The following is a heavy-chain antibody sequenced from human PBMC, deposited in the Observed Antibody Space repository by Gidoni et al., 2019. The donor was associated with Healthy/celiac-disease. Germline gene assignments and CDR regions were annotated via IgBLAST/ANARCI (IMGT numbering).Heavy chain of an antibody. V-gene: IGHV3-7*01. J-gene: IGHJ6*02. Sequence: EVQLVEAGGGLVQPGESLRLSCAASGFTLSSYWMSWVRQAPGKGLEWVANIKQDGSEKYYVDSVTGRFTISRDNAKNSLYLQMNSLRAEDTAVYYCARPQWLAHYYYYYGMDVWGQGTTVTVSS. CDR2: IKQDGSEK. CDR3: ARPQWLAHYYYYYGMDV. D-gene: IGHD6-19*01. CDR1: GFTLSSYW.